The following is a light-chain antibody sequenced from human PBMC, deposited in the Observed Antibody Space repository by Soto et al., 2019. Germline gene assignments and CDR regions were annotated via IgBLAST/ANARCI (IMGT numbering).Light chain of an antibody. CDR3: QQRSNWPPWT. CDR2: DAS. CDR1: QSVSSY. Sequence: EIVLTQSPATLSLSPGERATLSCRASQSVSSYLAWYQQKPGKAPRLLIYDASNRATGIPARFSGSGSGTEFTPTTSSLEPEDFAVYYCQQRSNWPPWTFGQGTKVEIK. V-gene: IGKV3-11*01. J-gene: IGKJ1*01.